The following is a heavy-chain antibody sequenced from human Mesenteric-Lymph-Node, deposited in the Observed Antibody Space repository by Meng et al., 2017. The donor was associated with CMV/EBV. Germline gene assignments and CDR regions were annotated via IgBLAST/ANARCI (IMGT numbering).Heavy chain of an antibody. CDR2: ISGSGGST. Sequence: GGSLRLSFAASGFTFSSYAMGWVRQAPGKGLEWVSAISGSGGSTYYADSVKGWFTISRDNSKNTLYLQMNSLGAEDTAVYYCAKDSGRVHIRWFDPWGQGTLVTVSS. V-gene: IGHV3-23*01. J-gene: IGHJ5*02. CDR1: GFTFSSYA. CDR3: AKDSGRVHIRWFDP. D-gene: IGHD1-1*01.